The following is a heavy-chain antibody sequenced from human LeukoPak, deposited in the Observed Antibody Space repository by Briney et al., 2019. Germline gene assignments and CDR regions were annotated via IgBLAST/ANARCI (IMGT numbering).Heavy chain of an antibody. CDR2: IPWDCANT. CDR1: GFTFAHYT. V-gene: IGHV3-43*01. D-gene: IGHD5-24*01. CDR3: ARVSITGDDYYIDV. J-gene: IGHJ6*03. Sequence: GGSLRLFCAASGFTFAHYTMHWVRQAPGKDLERVSLIPWDCANTYYADSVKGGFTISRDNAQNSLYLQMNSLRAEDTAVYYCARVSITGDDYYIDVWGKGTTVTVSS.